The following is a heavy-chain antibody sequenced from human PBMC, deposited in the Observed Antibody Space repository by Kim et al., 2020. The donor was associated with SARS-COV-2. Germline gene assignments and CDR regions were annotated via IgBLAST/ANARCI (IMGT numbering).Heavy chain of an antibody. J-gene: IGHJ4*02. CDR1: GFTLSSYA. CDR2: VWSDGNN. V-gene: IGHV3-33*01. Sequence: GGSLRLSCAASGFTLSSYAMHWVRQAPGKGLEWVAVVWSDGNNPYSDSVRGRFTISRDNSKNTLDLQMNSLRAEDTAVYYCAREWSAFDYWGQGTLVTVSS. D-gene: IGHD2-8*01. CDR3: AREWSAFDY.